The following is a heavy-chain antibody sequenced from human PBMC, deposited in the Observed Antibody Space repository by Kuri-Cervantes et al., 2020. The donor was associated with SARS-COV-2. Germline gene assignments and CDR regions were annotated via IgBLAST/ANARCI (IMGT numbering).Heavy chain of an antibody. D-gene: IGHD6-19*01. CDR1: GFTFGSYA. Sequence: GGSLRLSCSASGFTFGSYAMYWVRQAPGKGLEWVAGSSRNGVITDYADSVRGRVIISRDNSKSTLYLQMNSLRAEDTAVYYCARYRSGWSFDYWGQGTLVTVSS. CDR2: SSRNGVIT. CDR3: ARYRSGWSFDY. V-gene: IGHV3-23*01. J-gene: IGHJ4*02.